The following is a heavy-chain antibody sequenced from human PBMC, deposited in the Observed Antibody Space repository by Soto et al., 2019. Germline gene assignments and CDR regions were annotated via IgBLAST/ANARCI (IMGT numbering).Heavy chain of an antibody. J-gene: IGHJ6*02. Sequence: LRLSCAASGFTFSSYSMNWVRQAPGKGLEWVSYISSSSSTIYYADSVKGRFTISRDNAKNSLYLQMNSLRDEDTAVYYCARDSRIFGVLVYYYYGMDVWGQGTTVTVSS. D-gene: IGHD3-3*01. CDR2: ISSSSSTI. V-gene: IGHV3-48*02. CDR1: GFTFSSYS. CDR3: ARDSRIFGVLVYYYYGMDV.